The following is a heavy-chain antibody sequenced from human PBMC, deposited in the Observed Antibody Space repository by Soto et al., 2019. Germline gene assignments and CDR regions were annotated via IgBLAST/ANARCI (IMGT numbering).Heavy chain of an antibody. CDR2: ISSSSSTI. D-gene: IGHD1-26*01. CDR3: ARDRGGAGATDY. V-gene: IGHV3-48*02. J-gene: IGHJ4*02. CDR1: GFTFSNSG. Sequence: EVQLVESGGGLVQPGGSLRLSCAASGFTFSNSGMNRVRQAPGKGLEWVSYISSSSSTIRYADSVKGRFTISRDNAKNSLFLQMNSLRDEDTAVYYCARDRGGAGATDYWGQGTLVTVSS.